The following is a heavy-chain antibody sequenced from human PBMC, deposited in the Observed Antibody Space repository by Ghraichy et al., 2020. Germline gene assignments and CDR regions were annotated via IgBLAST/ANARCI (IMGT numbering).Heavy chain of an antibody. D-gene: IGHD5-24*01. CDR1: GFTFSNYW. CDR3: ARPRQSDYYYAMDV. J-gene: IGHJ6*02. CDR2: IKQDGNEK. Sequence: GGSLRLSCTASGFTFSNYWMTRVRQAPGKGLEWVANIKQDGNEKYCVDSVKGRFTISRDNAKNSLYLQMNSLRTEDTAVYYCARPRQSDYYYAMDVWGQGTTVTVSS. V-gene: IGHV3-7*01.